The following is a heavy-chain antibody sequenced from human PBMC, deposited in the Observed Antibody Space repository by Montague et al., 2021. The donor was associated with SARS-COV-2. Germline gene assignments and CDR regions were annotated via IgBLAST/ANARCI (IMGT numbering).Heavy chain of an antibody. CDR1: GGSISMYY. D-gene: IGHD1-14*01. V-gene: IGHV4-4*07. Sequence: SETLSPTCTVSGGSISMYYWSWIRQPAGKGLEWIGLIYTSGSTNYNPSLKSRVTMSLDTSKNQFSLKLRSVTAADTAVYYCARGSFGMGAFDIWGQGTMVTVSS. J-gene: IGHJ3*02. CDR3: ARGSFGMGAFDI. CDR2: IYTSGST.